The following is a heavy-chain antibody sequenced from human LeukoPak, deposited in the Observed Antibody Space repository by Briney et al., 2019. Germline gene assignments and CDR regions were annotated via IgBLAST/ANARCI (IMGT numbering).Heavy chain of an antibody. V-gene: IGHV3-11*04. CDR1: GFPFSDFH. CDR3: ARVRPGSSGSYYRTS. J-gene: IGHJ4*02. Sequence: PGGSLRDSCVGAGFPFSDFHMSWIRQAPGKGLEWVSYITSGGGFKYYADSVKGRFSISRDDSKNSVFLQMNSLRVEDTAVYYCARVRPGSSGSYYRTSWGPGKLVTVSS. D-gene: IGHD3-22*01. CDR2: ITSGGGFK.